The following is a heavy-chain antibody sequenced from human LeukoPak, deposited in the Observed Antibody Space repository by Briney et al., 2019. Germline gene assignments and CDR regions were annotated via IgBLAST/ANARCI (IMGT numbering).Heavy chain of an antibody. CDR3: ARDVRSSSWYGYYYYYYMDV. V-gene: IGHV4-34*01. CDR1: GGSISSYY. J-gene: IGHJ6*03. CDR2: INHSGST. Sequence: SETLSLTCTVSGGSISSYYWSWIRQPPGKGLEWIGGINHSGSTNYNPSLKSRVTISVDTSKNQFSLKLSSVTAADTAVYYCARDVRSSSWYGYYYYYYMDVWGKGTTVTVSS. D-gene: IGHD6-13*01.